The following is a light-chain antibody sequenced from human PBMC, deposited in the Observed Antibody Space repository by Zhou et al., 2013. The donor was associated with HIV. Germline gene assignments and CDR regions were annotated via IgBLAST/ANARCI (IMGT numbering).Light chain of an antibody. V-gene: IGKV1-12*01. Sequence: DIQMTQSPPSVSASVGDRVTITCRASQGISTWLAWYQQKPGKAPNLLLYGASTLQSGVPSRFTGSGSGTVFTLTISSLQPEDFATYYCQQANSFPFTFGPGTKVDVK. CDR3: QQANSFPFT. J-gene: IGKJ3*01. CDR2: GAS. CDR1: QGISTW.